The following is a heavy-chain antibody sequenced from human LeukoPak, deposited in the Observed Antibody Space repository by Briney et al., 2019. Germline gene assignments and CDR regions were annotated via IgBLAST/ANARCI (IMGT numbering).Heavy chain of an antibody. Sequence: GGSLRLSCAASGFTFSSYWMSWVRQAPGKGLEWVASIKQDGSEKYYVDSVKGRFTISRDNAKNSLYLQMNSLRAEDTAVYYCARDIEDIVVVPAATYYYYYMDVWGKGTTVTVSS. CDR1: GFTFSSYW. CDR2: IKQDGSEK. CDR3: ARDIEDIVVVPAATYYYYYMDV. J-gene: IGHJ6*03. V-gene: IGHV3-7*01. D-gene: IGHD2-2*01.